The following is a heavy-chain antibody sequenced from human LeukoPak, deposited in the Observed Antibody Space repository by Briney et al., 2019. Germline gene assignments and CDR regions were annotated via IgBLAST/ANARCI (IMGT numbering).Heavy chain of an antibody. CDR3: AKWLCGWGGFDY. D-gene: IGHD6-19*01. J-gene: IGHJ4*02. CDR1: GFTFSSYG. V-gene: IGHV3-30*18. Sequence: GGSLRLSCAASGFTFSSYGMHWVRQAPGKGLEWVAVISYDGSNKYYADSVKGRFTISRDNSKNTLYLQMNSLRAEDTAVYYCAKWLCGWGGFDYWGQGTLVTVSS. CDR2: ISYDGSNK.